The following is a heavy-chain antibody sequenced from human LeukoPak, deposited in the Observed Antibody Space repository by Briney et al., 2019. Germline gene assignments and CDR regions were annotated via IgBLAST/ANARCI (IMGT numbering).Heavy chain of an antibody. CDR1: GFNFRDHR. CDR2: IKTDGSET. V-gene: IGHV3-7*03. Sequence: GGSLRLSCAVSGFNFRDHRMDWVRQAPGQGLEWVGHIKTDGSETYYVDSLKGRFSISRDNTNNALYLQMNSLRVEDTAVYYCAKNNGWFHLAQWGQGTLVTVSS. D-gene: IGHD6-19*01. CDR3: AKNNGWFHLAQ. J-gene: IGHJ4*02.